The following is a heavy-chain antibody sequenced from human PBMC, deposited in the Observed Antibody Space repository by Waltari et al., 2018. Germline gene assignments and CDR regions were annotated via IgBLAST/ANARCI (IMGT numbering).Heavy chain of an antibody. Sequence: QVQLQQWGAGLLKPSETLSLTCAVYGGSFSGYYWSWIRQPPGKGLEWIGEINHSGSNNYNPALKSRVTISVDTSKNQFSLKLSSVTAADTAVYYCARKEGMTMVNWGQGTLVTVSS. V-gene: IGHV4-34*01. CDR3: ARKEGMTMVN. J-gene: IGHJ4*02. CDR1: GGSFSGYY. D-gene: IGHD4-17*01. CDR2: INHSGSN.